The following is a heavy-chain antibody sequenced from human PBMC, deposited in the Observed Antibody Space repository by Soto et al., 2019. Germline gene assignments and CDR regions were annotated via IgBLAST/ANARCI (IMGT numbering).Heavy chain of an antibody. D-gene: IGHD3-9*01. J-gene: IGHJ5*02. CDR1: GGSFSGYY. Sequence: SETLSLTCAVYGGSFSGYYWSWIRQPPGKGLEWIGEINHSGTTNYNPSLRSRVTISVDTSKNQFSLKLSSVTAADTAVYYCARHHYDILTSFYYWFDPWGQGTLVTVS. CDR3: ARHHYDILTSFYYWFDP. V-gene: IGHV4-34*01. CDR2: INHSGTT.